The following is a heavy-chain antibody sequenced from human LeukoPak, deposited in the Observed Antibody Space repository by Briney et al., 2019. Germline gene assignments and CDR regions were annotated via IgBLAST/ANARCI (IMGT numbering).Heavy chain of an antibody. Sequence: PGGSLRLSCAASGFTFNDYAMSWVRQAPGKGLEWVSTISGSGGFTYYTDSVKDRFTISRDNSKNMLFLQMNSLGAEDTAVYYCAKYHRPITAYATGDYWGQGTLVIVSS. J-gene: IGHJ4*02. CDR1: GFTFNDYA. D-gene: IGHD2-8*01. CDR2: ISGSGGFT. V-gene: IGHV3-23*01. CDR3: AKYHRPITAYATGDY.